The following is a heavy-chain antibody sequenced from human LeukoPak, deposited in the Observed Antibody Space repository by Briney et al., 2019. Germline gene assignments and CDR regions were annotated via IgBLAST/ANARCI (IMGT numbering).Heavy chain of an antibody. CDR1: GGSISSGDYY. J-gene: IGHJ4*02. D-gene: IGHD3-10*01. V-gene: IGHV4-30-4*08. CDR3: ARDGSDYMDHYLDY. Sequence: SQTLSLTCTVSGGSISSGDYYWSWIRQPPGKGLEWIGYIYYSGSTYYNPSLKSRVTISVDTSKNQFSLKLSSVTAADTAVYYCARDGSDYMDHYLDYWGQGTLVTVSS. CDR2: IYYSGST.